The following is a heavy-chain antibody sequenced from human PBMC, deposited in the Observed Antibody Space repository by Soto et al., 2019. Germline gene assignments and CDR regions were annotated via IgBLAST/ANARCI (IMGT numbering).Heavy chain of an antibody. CDR2: ISGSGGST. CDR1: GFTFSSYA. V-gene: IGHV3-23*01. Sequence: GGSLRLSCAASGFTFSSYAMSWVRQAPGKGLEWVSAISGSGGSTYYADSVKGRFPISRDNSKNTLYLQMNSLRAEDPAVYCCAKASTIFGVDINFDYWVQGTLVTVSS. J-gene: IGHJ4*02. CDR3: AKASTIFGVDINFDY. D-gene: IGHD3-3*01.